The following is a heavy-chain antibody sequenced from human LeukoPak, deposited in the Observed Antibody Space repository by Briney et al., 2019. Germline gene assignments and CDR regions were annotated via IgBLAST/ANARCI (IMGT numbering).Heavy chain of an antibody. CDR2: ISYDGSNK. CDR3: ARDRIAGFGELSRFDY. CDR1: GFTFSSCA. Sequence: GGSLRLSCAASGFTFSSCAMHWVRQAPGKGLEWVAVISYDGSNKYYADSVKGRFTISRDNSKNTLYLQMNSLRAEDTALYYCARDRIAGFGELSRFDYWGQGTLVTVSS. J-gene: IGHJ4*02. V-gene: IGHV3-30*04. D-gene: IGHD3-10*01.